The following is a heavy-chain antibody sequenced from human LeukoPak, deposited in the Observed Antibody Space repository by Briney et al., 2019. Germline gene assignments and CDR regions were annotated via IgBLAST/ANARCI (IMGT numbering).Heavy chain of an antibody. J-gene: IGHJ4*02. V-gene: IGHV1-24*01. CDR2: FDPEDGET. Sequence: ASVKVSCKVSGYTLTELSMHWVRQAPGKGLEWMVGFDPEDGETIYAQKFHGRVTMTEDTSTDTAYMELSSLRSEDTAVYYCATRKGPQLRYFDWSFDYWGQGTLVTVSS. D-gene: IGHD3-9*01. CDR3: ATRKGPQLRYFDWSFDY. CDR1: GYTLTELS.